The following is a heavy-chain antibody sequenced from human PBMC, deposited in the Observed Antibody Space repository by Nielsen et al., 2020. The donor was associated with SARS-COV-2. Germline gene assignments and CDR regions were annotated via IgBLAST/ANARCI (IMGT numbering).Heavy chain of an antibody. Sequence: ASVKVSCKASGYTFTSYDINWVRQATGQGLEWMGWMNPNSGNTGYAQKFQGRVTMTRNTSISTAYMELSSLRSEDTAVYYCARGLPLVNEVPAAMWSYYYYYMDVWGKGTTVTVSS. CDR2: MNPNSGNT. J-gene: IGHJ6*03. D-gene: IGHD2-2*01. CDR1: GYTFTSYD. V-gene: IGHV1-8*01. CDR3: ARGLPLVNEVPAAMWSYYYYYMDV.